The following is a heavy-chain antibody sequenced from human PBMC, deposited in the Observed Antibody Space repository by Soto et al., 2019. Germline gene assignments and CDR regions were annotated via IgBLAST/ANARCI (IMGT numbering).Heavy chain of an antibody. CDR1: GFNVGAFA. CDR2: ISVSDAFI. Sequence: PGGSLRLSCAASGFNVGAFAVNWVRQAPGKGLEWVSGISVSDAFIYYADSVRGRFSISRDASENILYLQMNSLRVDDTALYYCTRETVAGITGLDFWGPGTLGTVSS. V-gene: IGHV3-23*01. J-gene: IGHJ4*02. CDR3: TRETVAGITGLDF. D-gene: IGHD1-20*01.